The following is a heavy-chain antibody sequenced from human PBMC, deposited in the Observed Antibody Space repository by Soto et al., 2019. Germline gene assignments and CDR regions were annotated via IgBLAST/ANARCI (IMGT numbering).Heavy chain of an antibody. CDR3: ARNGGNTCYYFDS. V-gene: IGHV4-34*01. CDR2: ISHSGTT. CDR1: GGSFTGYY. D-gene: IGHD6-25*01. Sequence: QVQLQQWGAGLLKPSETLSLTCAVNGGSFTGYYGAWIRQSPEKGLEWIGEISHSGTTKYNPSLKSRVNISVDTSKNQFSLKLSSVTAADTGMYYCARNGGNTCYYFDSWGQGTVVTVSS. J-gene: IGHJ4*02.